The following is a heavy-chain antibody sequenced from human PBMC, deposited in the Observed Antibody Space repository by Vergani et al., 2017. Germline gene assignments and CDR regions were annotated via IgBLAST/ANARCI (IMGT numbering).Heavy chain of an antibody. Sequence: QVQLVQSGAEVKKPGASVKVSCKASGYTFTSYGISWVRQAPGHGLEWMGWISAYNGNTNYAQKLQGRVTMTTDTSTSTAYMELRSLRSDDTAVYYCAREGVTYYDFWSGRGWFDPWGQGTLVTVSS. CDR1: GYTFTSYG. CDR3: AREGVTYYDFWSGRGWFDP. CDR2: ISAYNGNT. D-gene: IGHD3-3*01. J-gene: IGHJ5*02. V-gene: IGHV1-18*01.